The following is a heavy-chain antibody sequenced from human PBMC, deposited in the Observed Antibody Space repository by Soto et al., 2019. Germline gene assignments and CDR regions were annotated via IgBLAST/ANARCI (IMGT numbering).Heavy chain of an antibody. J-gene: IGHJ4*02. CDR3: AHRDRASGGLFDY. CDR2: IHWDDDK. Sequence: QITLKESGPTLVKPTQTLTLTCTFSGFSLDTSGAAVGWIRQPPGKGLEWLSVIHWDDDKRSSPSLRSRLTITKDTSKNQVVLRMTNMDPADTATYYCAHRDRASGGLFDYWGQGTLVTVSS. CDR1: GFSLDTSGAA. D-gene: IGHD3-10*01. V-gene: IGHV2-5*02.